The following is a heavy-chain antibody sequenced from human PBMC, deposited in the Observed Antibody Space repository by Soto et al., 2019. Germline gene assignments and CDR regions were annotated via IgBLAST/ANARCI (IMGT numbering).Heavy chain of an antibody. Sequence: GGSLRLSCAASGFTFSSYAMHWVRQAPGKGLEWVAVISYDGSNKYYADSVKGRFTISRDNSKNTLYLQMNSLRAEDKAVYYCARGKLGYCSSTSCYAQSKKRNYYYYYYGMDVWGQGTTVTVSS. CDR2: ISYDGSNK. D-gene: IGHD2-2*01. J-gene: IGHJ6*02. V-gene: IGHV3-30-3*01. CDR3: ARGKLGYCSSTSCYAQSKKRNYYYYYYGMDV. CDR1: GFTFSSYA.